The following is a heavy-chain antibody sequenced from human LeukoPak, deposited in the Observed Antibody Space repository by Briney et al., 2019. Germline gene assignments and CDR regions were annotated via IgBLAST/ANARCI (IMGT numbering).Heavy chain of an antibody. J-gene: IGHJ6*03. CDR2: IYYSGST. CDR1: GGSISSYY. V-gene: IGHV4-59*01. CDR3: ARGSPSSSWYAYYYYYMDV. Sequence: PSETLSLTCTVSGGSISSYYWSWIRQPPGKALEWIGYIYYSGSTNYNPSLKSRVTISVDTSKNQFSLKLSSVTAADTAVYYCARGSPSSSWYAYYYYYMDVWGKGTTVTVSS. D-gene: IGHD6-13*01.